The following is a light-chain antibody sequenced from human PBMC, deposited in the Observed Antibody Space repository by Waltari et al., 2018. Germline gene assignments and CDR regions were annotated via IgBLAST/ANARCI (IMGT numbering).Light chain of an antibody. V-gene: IGLV1-44*01. CDR3: VTWDGRVNGVL. CDR1: NYNIGSGP. CDR2: SNE. Sequence: QSVLTQAPSVSGTPGQRVTISCSGTNYNIGSGPVNWYQQVPGMSPKLLIYSNEQRPYGVPDRFSGSKSGTSASLAISGLQSEDEADYYCVTWDGRVNGVLFGGGTKVTVL. J-gene: IGLJ2*01.